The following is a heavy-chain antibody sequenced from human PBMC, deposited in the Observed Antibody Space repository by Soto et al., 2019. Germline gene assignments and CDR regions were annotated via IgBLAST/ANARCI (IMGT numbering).Heavy chain of an antibody. Sequence: EVQLVESGGGLFKPGGSLRLSCAASGFTFSDYNMNWVRQAPGKGLEWVSSISGSSSYIYYADSMKGRFTISRDNAQNSLYLQMNSLRAEDTAVYFCARSAPSHLDIRYYGSGSSYNLNWFDPWGQGTLVTVSS. V-gene: IGHV3-21*01. CDR3: ARSAPSHLDIRYYGSGSSYNLNWFDP. CDR1: GFTFSDYN. CDR2: ISGSSSYI. D-gene: IGHD3-10*01. J-gene: IGHJ5*02.